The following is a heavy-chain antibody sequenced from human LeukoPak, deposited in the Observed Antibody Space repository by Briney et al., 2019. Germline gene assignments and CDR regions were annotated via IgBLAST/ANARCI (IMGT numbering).Heavy chain of an antibody. CDR2: IKTKAESYAT. D-gene: IGHD4-23*01. CDR1: GFTFSGSA. Sequence: GGSLKLSCAASGFTFSGSAIHWVRQASGKGLEWVARIKTKAESYATAYVASVKGRFTISRDDSKNTTYLQMDSLKTEDTAMYYCTRLAGGNSDSYYYGLDVWGQGTTVTVSS. CDR3: TRLAGGNSDSYYYGLDV. V-gene: IGHV3-73*01. J-gene: IGHJ6*02.